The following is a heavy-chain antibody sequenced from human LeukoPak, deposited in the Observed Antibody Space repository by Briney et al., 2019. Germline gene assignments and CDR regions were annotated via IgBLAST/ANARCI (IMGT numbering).Heavy chain of an antibody. J-gene: IGHJ4*02. D-gene: IGHD3-9*01. Sequence: GGSLRLSCAASGFTFSSYWMPWVRQAPGKGLVWVSRINSDGSSTSYADSVKGRFTISRDNAKNTLYLQMNSLRAEDTAVYYCARANYDILTGYQYYFDYWGQGTLVTVSS. CDR2: INSDGSST. CDR1: GFTFSSYW. V-gene: IGHV3-74*01. CDR3: ARANYDILTGYQYYFDY.